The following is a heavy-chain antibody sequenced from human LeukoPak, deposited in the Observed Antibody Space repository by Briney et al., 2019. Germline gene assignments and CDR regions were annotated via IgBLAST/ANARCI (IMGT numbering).Heavy chain of an antibody. CDR3: AKDRYPLYGDYVGGYFDY. CDR2: ISGSGGST. V-gene: IGHV3-23*01. D-gene: IGHD4-17*01. Sequence: GRSLRLSCAASGFTFSSYAMSWVRQAPGKGLEWVSAISGSGGSTYYADSVKGRFTISRDNSKNTLYLQMNSLRAEDTAVYYCAKDRYPLYGDYVGGYFDYWGQGTLVTVSS. J-gene: IGHJ4*02. CDR1: GFTFSSYA.